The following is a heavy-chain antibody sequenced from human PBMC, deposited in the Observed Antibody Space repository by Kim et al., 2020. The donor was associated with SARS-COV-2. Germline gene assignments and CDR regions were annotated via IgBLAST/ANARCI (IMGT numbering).Heavy chain of an antibody. D-gene: IGHD2-8*01. J-gene: IGHJ4*02. CDR2: T. V-gene: IGHV1-8*01. Sequence: TGYAQKFQGRVTMTRNTSISTAYMELSSLRSEDTAVYYCARKGWIVPGDYWGQGTLVTVSS. CDR3: ARKGWIVPGDY.